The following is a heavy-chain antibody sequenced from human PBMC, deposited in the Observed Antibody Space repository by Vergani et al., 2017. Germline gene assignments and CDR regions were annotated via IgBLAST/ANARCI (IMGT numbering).Heavy chain of an antibody. CDR3: ARLYGRDSSGSKYFDY. Sequence: EVQLVQSGAEVKKPGESLKISCQISGYSFTNYWIGWVRQMPGKGLEWMGIIHPADSDTRYSPSFQCQVTISVDKSNSTAYLQRSSLRASDSAMYYCARLYGRDSSGSKYFDYWGQGTLVTVSS. D-gene: IGHD3-22*01. CDR1: GYSFTNYW. V-gene: IGHV5-51*01. CDR2: IHPADSDT. J-gene: IGHJ4*02.